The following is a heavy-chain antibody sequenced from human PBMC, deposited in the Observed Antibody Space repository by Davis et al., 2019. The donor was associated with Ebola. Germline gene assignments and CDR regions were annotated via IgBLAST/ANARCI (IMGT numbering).Heavy chain of an antibody. J-gene: IGHJ3*02. CDR2: TRNKANSYTT. CDR3: AGGSVNTAFHAFEI. Sequence: PGGSLRLSCAASGFTFSDHYMDWVRQAPGKGLEWVARTRNKANSYTTEYAASVKGRFTISRDESQGSLYLLMNSLKTEDTAVFYCAGGSVNTAFHAFEIWGHGTMVTVSS. CDR1: GFTFSDHY. V-gene: IGHV3-72*01. D-gene: IGHD5-18*01.